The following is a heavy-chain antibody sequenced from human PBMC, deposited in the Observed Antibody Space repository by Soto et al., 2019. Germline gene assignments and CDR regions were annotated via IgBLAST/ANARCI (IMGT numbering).Heavy chain of an antibody. D-gene: IGHD2-2*01. CDR2: ISYDGSNK. J-gene: IGHJ6*02. Sequence: GGSLRLSCAASGFTFSSYAMHWVRQAPGKGLEWVAVISYDGSNKYYADSVKGRFTISRDNSKNTLYLQMNSLRAEDTAVYYCARDGDIVLVPAATPDFDYYGMDVRGQGTTVTVSS. CDR1: GFTFSSYA. V-gene: IGHV3-30-3*01. CDR3: ARDGDIVLVPAATPDFDYYGMDV.